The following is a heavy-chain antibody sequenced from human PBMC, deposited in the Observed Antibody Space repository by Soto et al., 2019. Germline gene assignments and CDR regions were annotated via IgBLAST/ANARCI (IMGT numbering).Heavy chain of an antibody. CDR3: ARRWGDYFDY. J-gene: IGHJ4*02. CDR1: GGSISSYY. D-gene: IGHD3-16*01. V-gene: IGHV4-59*08. Sequence: QVQLQESGPGLVKPSETLSLTCTVSGGSISSYYWSWIRQPPGKGLEWIGYIYYSGSTNYNPSLKSRGTISVDTSKNQFSLKLSSVTAADTAVYYGARRWGDYFDYWGQGTLVTVSS. CDR2: IYYSGST.